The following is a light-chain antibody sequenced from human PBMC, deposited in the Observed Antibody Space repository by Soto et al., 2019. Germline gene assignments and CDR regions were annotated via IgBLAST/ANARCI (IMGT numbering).Light chain of an antibody. J-gene: IGKJ5*01. CDR3: QQYAYSPH. CDR2: GAT. Sequence: TALTQSPATLSSAPGERATLSCRASQSVSNYYLAWYQQKPGQPTRLLIYGATSTANSIPGRFSGRGWATVFTLTISRLEPEDVAEYYWQQYAYSPHFGQGTRLEI. CDR1: QSVSNYY. V-gene: IGKV3-20*01.